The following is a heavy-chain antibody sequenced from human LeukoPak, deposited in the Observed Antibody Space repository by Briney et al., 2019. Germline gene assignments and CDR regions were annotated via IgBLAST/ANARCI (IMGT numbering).Heavy chain of an antibody. J-gene: IGHJ6*03. CDR2: IIPILGTA. D-gene: IGHD3-10*01. Sequence: SVKVSCKASGGTFISYAISWVRQAPGQGLEWMGGIIPILGTATYAQKFQGRVTITTDESTSTAYMELSSRRSEDTAVYYCARNPFGDPGYYMDVWGKGTTVTVSS. CDR3: ARNPFGDPGYYMDV. V-gene: IGHV1-69*05. CDR1: GGTFISYA.